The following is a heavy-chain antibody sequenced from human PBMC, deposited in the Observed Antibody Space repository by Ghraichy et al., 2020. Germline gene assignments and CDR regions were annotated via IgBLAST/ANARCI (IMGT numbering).Heavy chain of an antibody. CDR3: ARGWQPLGLDY. CDR2: IYHSGST. J-gene: IGHJ4*02. CDR1: GGSISSNNW. Sequence: SETLSLTCAVSGGSISSNNWWNWVRQSPGKGLEWIGEIYHSGSTNYNPSLKSRVTISVDKSKNQFSLNLTSVTAADTAVYYCARGWQPLGLDYWGQGTLVTVSS. D-gene: IGHD2-15*01. V-gene: IGHV4-4*02.